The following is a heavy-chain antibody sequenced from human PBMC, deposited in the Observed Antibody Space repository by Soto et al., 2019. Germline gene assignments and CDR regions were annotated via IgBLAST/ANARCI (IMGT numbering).Heavy chain of an antibody. CDR3: ARHTDLDSYFDY. V-gene: IGHV4-39*01. CDR1: GDSISSSGYY. CDR2: LHYTASA. J-gene: IGHJ4*02. Sequence: PSETLSLTCSVSGDSISSSGYYWGWIRQPPGKGLEWIGSLHYTASAFNNPSLKSRVTISADTSKNQFSLNLRSVSAADTAVYYCARHTDLDSYFDYWGQGTLVTVSS. D-gene: IGHD2-21*01.